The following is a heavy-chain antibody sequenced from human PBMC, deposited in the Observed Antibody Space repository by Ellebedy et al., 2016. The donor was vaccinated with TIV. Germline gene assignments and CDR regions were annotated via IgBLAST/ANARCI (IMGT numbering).Heavy chain of an antibody. CDR3: AKDPGYCSSTSCYRYFQH. CDR2: IRGSGVST. V-gene: IGHV3-23*01. D-gene: IGHD2-2*02. Sequence: GGSLRLXCAASGFTFSSYAMSWVHQAPGKGLEWVSAIRGSGVSTYYADSVKGRFTISGDNSKNTLYLQMNSLRAEDTAVYYCAKDPGYCSSTSCYRYFQHWGQGTLVTVSS. CDR1: GFTFSSYA. J-gene: IGHJ1*01.